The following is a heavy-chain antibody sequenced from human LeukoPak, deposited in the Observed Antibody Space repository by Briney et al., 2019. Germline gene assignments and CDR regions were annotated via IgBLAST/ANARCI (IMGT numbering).Heavy chain of an antibody. Sequence: GGSLRLSCTASGFTFSSYTMSWVRQAPGKGLKWVSTISTGGGNTYYADSVQGRFTVSRDDSKNTLYLQMNSLRAEDTAVYYCAKDGGLWISAHWGDSWGRGTLVTVSS. CDR2: ISTGGGNT. CDR3: AKDGGLWISAHWGDS. CDR1: GFTFSSYT. D-gene: IGHD2-2*03. J-gene: IGHJ4*02. V-gene: IGHV3-23*01.